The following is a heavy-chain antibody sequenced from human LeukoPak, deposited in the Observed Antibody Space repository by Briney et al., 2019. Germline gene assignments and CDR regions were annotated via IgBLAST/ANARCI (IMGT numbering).Heavy chain of an antibody. J-gene: IGHJ4*02. CDR2: ITDSGGDT. Sequence: GGSLRLSCAPSGFTFSHYAMGWVRRAPGGGLEWISAITDSGGDTYYADSVKGRFTISRDNSKSTLDLQMNSLRVEDTALYYCAKGSAAARPYYFDFWGQGTLVTVSS. V-gene: IGHV3-23*01. CDR1: GFTFSHYA. CDR3: AKGSAAARPYYFDF. D-gene: IGHD6-6*01.